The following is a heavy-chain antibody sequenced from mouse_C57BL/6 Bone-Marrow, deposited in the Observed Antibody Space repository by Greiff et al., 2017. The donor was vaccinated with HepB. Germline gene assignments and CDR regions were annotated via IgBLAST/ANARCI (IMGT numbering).Heavy chain of an antibody. CDR1: GFNIKDYY. Sequence: EVKLMESGAELVKPGASVKLSCTASGFNIKDYYMHWVKQRTEQGLEWIGRIDPEDGETKYAPKFQGKATITADTSSNTAYLQLSSLTSEDTAVYYCARSRYYGSSPYYYAMDYWGQGTSVTVSS. CDR2: IDPEDGET. J-gene: IGHJ4*01. V-gene: IGHV14-2*01. CDR3: ARSRYYGSSPYYYAMDY. D-gene: IGHD1-1*01.